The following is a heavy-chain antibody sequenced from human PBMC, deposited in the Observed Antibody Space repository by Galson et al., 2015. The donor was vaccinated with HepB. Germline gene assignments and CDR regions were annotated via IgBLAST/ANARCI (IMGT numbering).Heavy chain of an antibody. D-gene: IGHD1-26*01. CDR3: ARGHRRMGGSYPISYYYGMDV. CDR2: INHSGST. V-gene: IGHV4-34*01. Sequence: SETLSLTCAVYGGSFSGYYWSWIRQPPGKGLEWIGEINHSGSTDYNPSLKSRVTISVDTSKNQFSLKLSSMTAADTAVYYCARGHRRMGGSYPISYYYGMDVWGQGTTVTVSS. J-gene: IGHJ6*02. CDR1: GGSFSGYY.